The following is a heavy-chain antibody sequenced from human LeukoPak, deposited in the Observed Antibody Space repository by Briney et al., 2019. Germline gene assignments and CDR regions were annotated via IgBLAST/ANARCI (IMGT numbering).Heavy chain of an antibody. CDR3: ASNGGQIVGATRKFDY. Sequence: SETLSLTCAVYGGSFSGYYWSWIRQPPGKGLELIGEINHSGSTNYNPSLKSRVTISVDTSKNQFSLKLSSVTAADTAVYYCASNGGQIVGATRKFDYWGQGTLVTVSS. CDR1: GGSFSGYY. D-gene: IGHD1-26*01. V-gene: IGHV4-34*01. CDR2: INHSGST. J-gene: IGHJ4*02.